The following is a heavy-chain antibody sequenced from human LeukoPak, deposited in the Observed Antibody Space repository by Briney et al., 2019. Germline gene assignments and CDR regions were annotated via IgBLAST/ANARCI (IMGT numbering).Heavy chain of an antibody. CDR3: AKETRLLWFGDRPYNWFDP. V-gene: IGHV3-23*01. J-gene: IGHJ5*02. Sequence: PGGSLRLSCAATGFTFSSYGMSWVRQAPGKVLEWVSAISGSGGSTYYADSVKGRFTISRDNSKNTLYLQMNSLRAEDTAVYYCAKETRLLWFGDRPYNWFDPWGQGTLVTVSS. CDR2: ISGSGGST. D-gene: IGHD3-10*01. CDR1: GFTFSSYG.